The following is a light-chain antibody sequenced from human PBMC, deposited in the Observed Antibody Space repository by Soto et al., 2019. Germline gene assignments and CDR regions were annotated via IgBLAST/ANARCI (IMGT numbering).Light chain of an antibody. V-gene: IGKV1-39*01. Sequence: DIQMTQSPSSLSASLGDRVTITCRASQSISSYLNWYQQKPGKAPKLLIYAASSLQSGVPSRFSGSGSGTDFTLTISSLQPEDFATYYCQQSYSFGGGTKVDIK. CDR2: AAS. J-gene: IGKJ4*01. CDR1: QSISSY. CDR3: QQSYS.